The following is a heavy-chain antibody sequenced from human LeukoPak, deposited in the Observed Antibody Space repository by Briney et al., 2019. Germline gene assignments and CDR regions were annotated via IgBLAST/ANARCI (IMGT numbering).Heavy chain of an antibody. CDR2: ISGSGGST. CDR3: AKDLLNPSGLTTDYYYGMDV. Sequence: PGGSLRLSCAASGFTFSSYAMSWVRQAPGKGLEWVSAISGSGGSTYYADSVKGRFTISRDNSKNTLYLQMNSLRAEDTAVYYCAKDLLNPSGLTTDYYYGMDVWGQGTTVSVSS. V-gene: IGHV3-23*01. J-gene: IGHJ6*02. CDR1: GFTFSSYA. D-gene: IGHD1-1*01.